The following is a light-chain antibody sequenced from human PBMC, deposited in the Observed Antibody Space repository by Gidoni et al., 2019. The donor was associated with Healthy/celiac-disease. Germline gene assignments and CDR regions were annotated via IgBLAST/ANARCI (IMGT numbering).Light chain of an antibody. J-gene: IGKJ1*01. V-gene: IGKV3-20*01. CDR1: QSVSSSY. CDR3: QKSAA. Sequence: ELVLTQSPGTLDLSPGDRAALSCRASQSVSSSYLAWYQQKPGQAPRLLICGASSRATGIPDRFRGRGAGTDFTLTISRLEPEDFAVYYCQKSAAFGQGTKVEIK. CDR2: GAS.